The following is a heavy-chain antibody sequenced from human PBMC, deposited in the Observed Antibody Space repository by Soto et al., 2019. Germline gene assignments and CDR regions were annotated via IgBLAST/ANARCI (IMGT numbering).Heavy chain of an antibody. J-gene: IGHJ5*02. CDR2: IIPIFGTA. CDR1: GGTFSSYA. Sequence: SVKVSCKASGGTFSSYAISWVRQAPGQGLEWMGEIIPIFGTANYAQKFQGRVTITADESTSTAYMELSSLISDDTAVYYSERDRGPSSGYYPYWFDPWG. V-gene: IGHV1-69*13. CDR3: ERDRGPSSGYYPYWFDP. D-gene: IGHD3-22*01.